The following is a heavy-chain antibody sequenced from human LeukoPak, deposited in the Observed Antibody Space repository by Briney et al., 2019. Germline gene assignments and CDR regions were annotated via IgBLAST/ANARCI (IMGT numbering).Heavy chain of an antibody. CDR2: IYYSGST. CDR1: GGSISSYY. J-gene: IGHJ6*03. Sequence: PSETLSLTCTVSGGSISSYYWSWIRQPPGKGLEWIGYIYYSGSTNYNPSLKSRVTISVDTSKNQFSLKLSSVTAADTAVYYCAREVRGILTGYYNVRYYYYMDVWGKGTTVTVSS. D-gene: IGHD3-9*01. CDR3: AREVRGILTGYYNVRYYYYMDV. V-gene: IGHV4-59*01.